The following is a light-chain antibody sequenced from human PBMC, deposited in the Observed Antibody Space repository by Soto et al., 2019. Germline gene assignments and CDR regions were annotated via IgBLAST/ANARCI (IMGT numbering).Light chain of an antibody. V-gene: IGKV3-20*01. CDR1: QSVSNNY. Sequence: EVVLTQSPGTLSLSPGERATLSCRASQSVSNNYLAGYQQKPGQSPKLLIFGSSDRATGIPDRFSGSASGTDFTLTISSLEPEDFAVYYCQQYGSSPPYTFGQGTKLEIK. CDR3: QQYGSSPPYT. J-gene: IGKJ2*01. CDR2: GSS.